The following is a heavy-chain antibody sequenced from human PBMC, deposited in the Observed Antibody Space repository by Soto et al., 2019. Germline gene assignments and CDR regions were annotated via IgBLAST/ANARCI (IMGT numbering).Heavy chain of an antibody. CDR2: IYYSGST. CDR3: ARDGGYGSGSYYISGWFDP. V-gene: IGHV4-59*01. J-gene: IGHJ5*02. D-gene: IGHD3-10*01. Sequence: QVQLQESGPGLVKPSETLSLTCTVSGGSISSYYWSWIRQPPGKGLEWIGYIYYSGSTNYNPSLKGRVTISVDTSKNQFSLKLSSVTAADTAVYYCARDGGYGSGSYYISGWFDPWGQGTLVTVSS. CDR1: GGSISSYY.